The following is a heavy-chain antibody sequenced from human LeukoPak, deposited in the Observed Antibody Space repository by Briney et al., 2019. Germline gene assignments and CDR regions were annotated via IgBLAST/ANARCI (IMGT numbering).Heavy chain of an antibody. CDR1: GFTFSDYY. D-gene: IGHD5-18*01. CDR2: ISSSSSYT. Sequence: GGSLRLSCAASGFTFSDYYMSWIRQAPGKGLEWVSYISSSSSYTNYADSVKGRFTISRDNSKNSLYLQLNSLRTEDTALYYCAKVNSQLWLPLNYYYYGMDVWGQGTTVTVSS. J-gene: IGHJ6*02. V-gene: IGHV3-11*05. CDR3: AKVNSQLWLPLNYYYYGMDV.